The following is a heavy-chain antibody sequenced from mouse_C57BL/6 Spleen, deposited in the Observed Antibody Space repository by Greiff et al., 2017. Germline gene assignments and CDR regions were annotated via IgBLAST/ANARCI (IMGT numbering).Heavy chain of an antibody. J-gene: IGHJ4*01. D-gene: IGHD2-1*01. CDR2: IDPSDSYT. Sequence: QVQLQQPGAELVKPGASVKLSCKASGYTFTSYWMQWVKQRPGQGLEWIGEIDPSDSYTNYNQKFKGKATLTVDTSSSTAYMQLSSLTSEDSAVYYCASRYGNYLYYAMDYWGQGTSVTVSS. CDR3: ASRYGNYLYYAMDY. V-gene: IGHV1-50*01. CDR1: GYTFTSYW.